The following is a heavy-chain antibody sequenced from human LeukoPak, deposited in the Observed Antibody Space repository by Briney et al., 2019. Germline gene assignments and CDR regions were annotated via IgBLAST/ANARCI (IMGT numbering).Heavy chain of an antibody. Sequence: GSLRLSCAASGGSTFRRYDLNWVRQAPGKGLEWVSLMSSGGTTYYAESVRGRFTSSRDNAKNSLYLQMNSLRAEDTAVYYCTRGTDHSDYWGQGTLVTVSS. V-gene: IGHV3-69-1*01. CDR1: GGSTFRRYD. CDR3: TRGTDHSDY. J-gene: IGHJ4*02. CDR2: MSSGGTT. D-gene: IGHD1-14*01.